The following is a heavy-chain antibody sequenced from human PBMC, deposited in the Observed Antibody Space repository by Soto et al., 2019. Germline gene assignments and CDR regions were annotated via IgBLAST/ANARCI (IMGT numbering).Heavy chain of an antibody. CDR1: GFNFNTYS. Sequence: EVRLVESGGGLVKPGGSLRVSCAASGFNFNTYSMNWVRQAPGKGLQWVSFISASGAYKYYADSVRGRFIISRDNAKKSVFLEMNSLTADDTAIYYCAGERSALPGARDAMDVWGQGTTVTVSS. V-gene: IGHV3-21*02. CDR2: ISASGAYK. D-gene: IGHD1-26*01. CDR3: AGERSALPGARDAMDV. J-gene: IGHJ6*02.